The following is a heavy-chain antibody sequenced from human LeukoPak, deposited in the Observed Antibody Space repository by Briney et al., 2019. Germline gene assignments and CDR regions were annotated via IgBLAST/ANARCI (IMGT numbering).Heavy chain of an antibody. J-gene: IGHJ4*02. CDR2: IYHSGST. V-gene: IGHV4-4*02. Sequence: PSGTLSLTCAVSGGSISSSNWWSWVRQPPGKGLEWIGEIYHSGSTNYNPSLKSRVTISVDKSKNQFSLKLSSVTAADTAVYYCASGLYYASDPPAMGYWGQGTLVTVSS. CDR1: GGSISSSNW. D-gene: IGHD3-10*01. CDR3: ASGLYYASDPPAMGY.